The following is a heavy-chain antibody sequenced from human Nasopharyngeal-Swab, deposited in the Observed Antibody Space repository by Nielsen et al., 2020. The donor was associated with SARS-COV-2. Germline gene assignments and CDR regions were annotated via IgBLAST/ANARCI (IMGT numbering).Heavy chain of an antibody. CDR3: ARAAERGRQTGRFGY. V-gene: IGHV1-18*04. J-gene: IGHJ4*02. CDR1: GYTFTSYG. D-gene: IGHD7-27*01. CDR2: ISAYNGNT. Sequence: ASVKVSCKASGYTFTSYGISWVRQAPGQGLEWMGWISAYNGNTNYAQKLQGRVSMTTDTSTSTAYMELRSLRSDDTAVYYCARAAERGRQTGRFGYWGQGTLVTVSS.